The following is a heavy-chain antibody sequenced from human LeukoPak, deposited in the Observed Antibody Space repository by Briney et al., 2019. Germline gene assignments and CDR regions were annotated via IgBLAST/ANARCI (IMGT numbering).Heavy chain of an antibody. CDR2: ISSGGSTI. J-gene: IGHJ3*02. CDR1: GFTFSSYE. D-gene: IGHD6-19*01. Sequence: PGGSLRLSCAASGFTFSSYEMNWVRQAPGKGLEWVSYISSGGSTIFYADSVKGRFTISRDNDKNSLYLQMNSLRAEDTAVYSCARMISGGSYDAFDIWGQGTMVTVSS. V-gene: IGHV3-48*03. CDR3: ARMISGGSYDAFDI.